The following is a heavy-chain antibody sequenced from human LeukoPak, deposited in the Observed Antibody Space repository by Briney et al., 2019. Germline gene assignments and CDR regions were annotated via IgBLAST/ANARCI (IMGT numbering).Heavy chain of an antibody. J-gene: IGHJ4*02. D-gene: IGHD5-12*01. CDR2: INPNSGGT. CDR1: GYTFTDFY. V-gene: IGHV1-2*02. CDR3: ARGSPIVATDLVDY. Sequence: ASVKVSCKASGYTFTDFYMHWVRQAPGQGVEWMGWINPNSGGTHYAQKFQGRVTMTRDTSISTAYMELSRLRSDDTAVYYCARGSPIVATDLVDYWGQGTLVTVSS.